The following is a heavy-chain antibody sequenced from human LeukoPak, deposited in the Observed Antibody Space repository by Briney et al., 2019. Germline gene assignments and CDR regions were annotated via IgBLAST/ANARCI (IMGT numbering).Heavy chain of an antibody. V-gene: IGHV4-39*01. CDR2: IYYSGRT. D-gene: IGHD2-15*01. Sequence: SETLSLTCTVSGGSISSSSYYWGWIRQPPGKGLEWIGNIYYSGRTYYNPSLKSRVTISVDTSKNQFSLKLSSVTAADPAVYFCARHSEDIVVVKFDPWGQGTLVTVSS. CDR3: ARHSEDIVVVKFDP. J-gene: IGHJ5*02. CDR1: GGSISSSSYY.